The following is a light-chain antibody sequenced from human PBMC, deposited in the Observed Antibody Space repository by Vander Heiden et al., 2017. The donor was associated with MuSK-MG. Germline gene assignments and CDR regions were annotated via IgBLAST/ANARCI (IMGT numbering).Light chain of an antibody. CDR1: QRISSW. Sequence: DIQMTQSPSTLSASIGDRVTITCRASQRISSWLAWYQQRPGKAPKLLIYKASSLKSGVPSRFSGSGFGTEFTLTISSLQPDDFATYYCQQDNSYSRTFGQGTKVEIK. V-gene: IGKV1-5*03. CDR3: QQDNSYSRT. J-gene: IGKJ1*01. CDR2: KAS.